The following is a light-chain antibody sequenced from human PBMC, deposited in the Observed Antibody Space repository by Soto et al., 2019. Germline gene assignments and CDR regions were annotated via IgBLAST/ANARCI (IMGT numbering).Light chain of an antibody. CDR3: SSYTSSSTLDVV. J-gene: IGLJ2*01. CDR1: SSDVGGYNY. V-gene: IGLV2-14*01. CDR2: DVS. Sequence: QSVLTQPASVSGAPGQSITIACTGTSSDVGGYNYVSWYQQHPGKAPKLMIYDVSNRPSGVSNRFSGSKSGNTASLTISGLQAEDEADYYCSSYTSSSTLDVVFGGGTKVPVL.